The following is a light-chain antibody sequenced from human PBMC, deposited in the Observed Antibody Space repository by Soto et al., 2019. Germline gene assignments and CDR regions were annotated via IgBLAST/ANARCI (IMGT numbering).Light chain of an antibody. CDR3: QKYYSAPWT. J-gene: IGKJ1*01. Sequence: DIQMTQSPSSLSASVGDRVTITCRASQGIGNSLAWYQQKPGRVSKLLMYTASTLLSGVPSRFSGSGSGTDFTLTISSPQPEDVATYYCQKYYSAPWTFGQGTKVEIK. CDR2: TAS. V-gene: IGKV1-27*01. CDR1: QGIGNS.